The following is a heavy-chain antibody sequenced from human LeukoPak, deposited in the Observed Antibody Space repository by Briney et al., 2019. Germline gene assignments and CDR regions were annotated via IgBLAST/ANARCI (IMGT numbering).Heavy chain of an antibody. CDR2: ISGSGGST. CDR3: AKEFMITFGGVIAAFDY. J-gene: IGHJ4*02. D-gene: IGHD3-16*02. V-gene: IGHV3-23*01. Sequence: PGGSLRLSCAASGFTFSSYWMHWVRQAPGKGLEWVPAISGSGGSTYYADSVKGRFTISRDNSKNTLYLQMNSLRAEDTAVYYCAKEFMITFGGVIAAFDYWGQGTLVTVSS. CDR1: GFTFSSYW.